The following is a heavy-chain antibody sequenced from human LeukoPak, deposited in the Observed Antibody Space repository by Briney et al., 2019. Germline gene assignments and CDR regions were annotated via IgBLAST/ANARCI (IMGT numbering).Heavy chain of an antibody. J-gene: IGHJ4*02. V-gene: IGHV3-23*01. D-gene: IGHD6-19*01. CDR3: AKERYSSGWSDSFDY. CDR1: GFIFNNYG. CDR2: ISNGGEDT. Sequence: PGGSLRLSCAASGFIFNNYGVTWVRQAPGKGLEWVASISNGGEDTYYADSVKGRFTISRVNSKNTLYLQMNSLRAEDTAVYYCAKERYSSGWSDSFDYWGQGTQVTVSS.